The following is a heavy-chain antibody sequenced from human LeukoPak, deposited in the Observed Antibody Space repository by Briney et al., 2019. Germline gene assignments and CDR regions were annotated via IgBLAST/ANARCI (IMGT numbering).Heavy chain of an antibody. Sequence: GGSLRLSCAASGFTFSSFTMNWVRQAPGKGLEWVSVVHGSGSSTYYADSVKGRFTISRDNSKNMLYLQMNSLRAEDTAVYYCAKGGDSSGSYLYYFDCWGQGTLVTVSS. V-gene: IGHV3-23*05. CDR1: GFTFSSFT. D-gene: IGHD3-22*01. CDR2: VHGSGSST. CDR3: AKGGDSSGSYLYYFDC. J-gene: IGHJ4*02.